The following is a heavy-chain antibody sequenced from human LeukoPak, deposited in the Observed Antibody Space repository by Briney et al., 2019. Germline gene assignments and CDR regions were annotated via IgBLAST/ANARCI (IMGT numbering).Heavy chain of an antibody. CDR3: ARAATGSIDY. V-gene: IGHV3-74*01. D-gene: IGHD1-1*01. CDR2: INLDGSTT. J-gene: IGHJ4*02. CDR1: GFTFNNYW. Sequence: GGSLRLSCAASGFTFNNYWMHWVRQAPGKGLVWVSRINLDGSTTTYADSVKGRFTISRDSAKNTLYLQMNSLRAEDTAVYYCARAATGSIDYWGQGTLVTVSS.